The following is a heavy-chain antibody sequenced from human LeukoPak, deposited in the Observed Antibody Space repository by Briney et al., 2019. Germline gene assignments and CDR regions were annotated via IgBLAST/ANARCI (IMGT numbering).Heavy chain of an antibody. D-gene: IGHD3-16*02. V-gene: IGHV4-59*01. CDR2: IYYSGST. CDR3: ARDLYVWGSYRYENAFDI. J-gene: IGHJ3*02. CDR1: GGSISSYY. Sequence: SETLSLTCTVSGGSISSYYWSWIRQPPGKGLEWIGYIYYSGSTNYNPSLKSRVTISVDTSKNQFSLKLSSVTAADTAAYYCARDLYVWGSYRYENAFDIWGQGTMVTVSS.